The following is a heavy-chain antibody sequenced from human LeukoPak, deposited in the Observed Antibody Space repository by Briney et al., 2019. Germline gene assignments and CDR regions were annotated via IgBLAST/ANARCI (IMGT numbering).Heavy chain of an antibody. CDR2: ITAISSYI. CDR1: GFTFSSYS. Sequence: GGSLRLSCAASGFTFSSYSMNWVRQAPGKGLEWVSSITAISSYIYYADSVKGRFAISRDNAQNSVFLQMHSLKAEDTAVYYCARRPGGYYDSNGILEYFDYWGQGTLVTVSS. D-gene: IGHD3-22*01. J-gene: IGHJ4*02. CDR3: ARRPGGYYDSNGILEYFDY. V-gene: IGHV3-21*01.